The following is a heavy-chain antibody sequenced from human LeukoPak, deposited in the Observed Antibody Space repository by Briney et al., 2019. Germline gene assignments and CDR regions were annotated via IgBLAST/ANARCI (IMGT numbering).Heavy chain of an antibody. Sequence: PGGSLRLSCAASGFTFSSYGVHWVRQAPGKGLEWVAVIWYDGSNKYYADSVKGRFTISRDNSKNTLYLQMNSLRAEDTAVYYCGRDEFGGYLDYWGQGTLVTVSS. D-gene: IGHD2-15*01. CDR1: GFTFSSYG. CDR3: GRDEFGGYLDY. J-gene: IGHJ4*02. CDR2: IWYDGSNK. V-gene: IGHV3-33*01.